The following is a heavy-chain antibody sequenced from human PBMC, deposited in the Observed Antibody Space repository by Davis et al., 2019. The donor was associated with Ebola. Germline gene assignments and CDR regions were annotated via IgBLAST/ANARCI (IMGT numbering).Heavy chain of an antibody. J-gene: IGHJ4*02. CDR3: VKGSITMTVVVYFDL. V-gene: IGHV3-33*08. D-gene: IGHD3-22*01. CDR1: GFTFSRYG. CDR2: IWHDGSNT. Sequence: GGSLRLSCAASGFTFSRYGMHWVRQAPGKGLEWMALIWHDGSNTYYADSVKGRFTISRDNSKNTLYLQMNSLRAEDTAVYYCVKGSITMTVVVYFDLWGQGTLVTVSP.